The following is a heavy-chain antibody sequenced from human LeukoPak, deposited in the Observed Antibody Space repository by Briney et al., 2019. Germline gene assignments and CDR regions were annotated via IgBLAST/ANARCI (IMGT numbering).Heavy chain of an antibody. CDR1: GGSISSYY. CDR3: ARDSGYSSSWYDNWFDP. CDR2: IYTSGST. J-gene: IGHJ5*02. V-gene: IGHV4-4*07. Sequence: SETLSLTCTVSGGSISSYYWSWTRQPAGKGLEWIGRIYTSGSTNYNPSLKSRVTMSVDTSKNQFSLKLSSVTAADTAVYYCARDSGYSSSWYDNWFDPWGQGTLVTVSS. D-gene: IGHD6-13*01.